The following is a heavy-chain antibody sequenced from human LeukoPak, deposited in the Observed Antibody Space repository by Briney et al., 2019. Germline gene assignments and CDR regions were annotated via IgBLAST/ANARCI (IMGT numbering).Heavy chain of an antibody. J-gene: IGHJ4*02. CDR2: ISSSGSTI. CDR1: GFAFSSYE. D-gene: IGHD1-26*01. CDR3: ARDSGGSYSAHFDY. Sequence: GGSLRLSCAPSGFAFSSYEMNWVRQAPGKGLEWVSYISSSGSTIYYADSVKGRFTISRDNAKNSLYLQMNSLRAEDTAVYYCARDSGGSYSAHFDYWGQGTLVTVSS. V-gene: IGHV3-48*03.